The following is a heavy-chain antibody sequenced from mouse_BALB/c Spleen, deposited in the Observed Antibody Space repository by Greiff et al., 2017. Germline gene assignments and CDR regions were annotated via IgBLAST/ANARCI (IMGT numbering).Heavy chain of an antibody. CDR2: ISNGGGST. CDR3: ARTTGTGGAMDD. Sequence: DVHLVESGGGLVQPGGSLKLSCAASGFTFSSYTMSWVRQTPEKRLEWVAYISNGGGSTYYPDTVKGRFTISRDNAKNTLYLQMSSLKSEDTAMYYCARTTGTGGAMDDWGQGTAVTVSS. D-gene: IGHD4-1*02. CDR1: GFTFSSYT. J-gene: IGHJ4*01. V-gene: IGHV5-12-2*01.